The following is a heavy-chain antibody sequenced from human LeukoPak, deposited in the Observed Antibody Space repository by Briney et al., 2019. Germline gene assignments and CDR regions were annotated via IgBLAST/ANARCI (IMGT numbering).Heavy chain of an antibody. CDR1: GYTFTGYY. CDR2: INPNSGGT. D-gene: IGHD3-22*01. V-gene: IGHV1-2*02. Sequence: GASVKVSCKASGYTFTGYYMHWVRQAPGQGLEWMGWINPNSGGTNYAQKFQGRVTMTRDTSISTAYMELSRLRSDDTAVYYCARDFSHYYDSSGYHFDYWGQGTLVTVSS. J-gene: IGHJ4*02. CDR3: ARDFSHYYDSSGYHFDY.